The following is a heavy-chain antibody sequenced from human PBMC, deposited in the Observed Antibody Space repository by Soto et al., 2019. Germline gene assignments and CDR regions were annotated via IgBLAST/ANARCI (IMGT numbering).Heavy chain of an antibody. CDR3: ARANGSGSQRGYYYYGMDV. D-gene: IGHD3-10*01. Sequence: SETLSLTCAVSGGSISSGGYSGSWIRQPPGKGLEWIGYIYHSGSTYYNPSLKSRVTISVDRSKNQFSLKLSSVTAADTAVYYCARANGSGSQRGYYYYGMDVWGQGTTVTVSS. V-gene: IGHV4-30-2*01. J-gene: IGHJ6*02. CDR1: GGSISSGGYS. CDR2: IYHSGST.